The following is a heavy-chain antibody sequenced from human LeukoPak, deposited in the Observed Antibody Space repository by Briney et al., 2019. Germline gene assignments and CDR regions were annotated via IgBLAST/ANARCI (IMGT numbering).Heavy chain of an antibody. CDR3: TRAGGYRNWFDP. D-gene: IGHD3-16*01. CDR2: INSDGKST. Sequence: GDSLRLSCAASGFTFSSYWMHWVRQAPGKGLVWVSRINSDGKSTSYADSVKGRFTISRDNAKNTLYLQMNSLRAEDTAVYYCTRAGGYRNWFDPWGQGTLVTVSS. CDR1: GFTFSSYW. J-gene: IGHJ5*02. V-gene: IGHV3-74*01.